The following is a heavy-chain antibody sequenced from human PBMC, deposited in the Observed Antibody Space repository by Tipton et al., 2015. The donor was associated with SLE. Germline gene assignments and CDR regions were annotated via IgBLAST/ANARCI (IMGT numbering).Heavy chain of an antibody. D-gene: IGHD3-9*01. CDR3: AKDAHYNWLISGNWFDP. V-gene: IGHV4-4*07. Sequence: TLSLTCIVSGGSISTNYWSWIRQPAGKGLVWIGRVYSSGSTDYNPSLESRVTMSIDTSKNEFSLKLRSVTAADTAIYYCAKDAHYNWLISGNWFDPWGQGSLVTVSS. CDR2: VYSSGST. J-gene: IGHJ5*02. CDR1: GGSISTNY.